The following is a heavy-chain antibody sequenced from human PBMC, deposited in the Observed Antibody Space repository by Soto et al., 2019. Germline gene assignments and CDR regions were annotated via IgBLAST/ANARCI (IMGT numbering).Heavy chain of an antibody. CDR2: IHYSGRT. V-gene: IGHV4-31*11. CDR3: ARYYVDSSGYTNWFEH. Sequence: KASETLSLTCAVSGGSITSGAYYWTWIRQHPGKGLEWIAYIHYSGRTYYNPSLKSRVTISVDTSNNQFSLKLSSVTAPDTAVYSCARYYVDSSGYTNWFEHRGQEAPVTVSS. CDR1: GGSITSGAYY. J-gene: IGHJ5*02. D-gene: IGHD3-22*01.